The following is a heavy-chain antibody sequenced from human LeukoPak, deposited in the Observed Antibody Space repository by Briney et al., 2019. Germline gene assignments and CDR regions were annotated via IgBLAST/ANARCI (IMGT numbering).Heavy chain of an antibody. CDR1: GGTFSSYA. Sequence: GASVKVSCKASGGTFSSYAISWVRQAPGQGLEWMGGIIPIFGTANYAQKFQGRVTITADESTSTAYMELSGLRSEDTAVYYCARAATVTAGMDVWGQGTTVTVSS. D-gene: IGHD4-11*01. CDR2: IIPIFGTA. V-gene: IGHV1-69*13. CDR3: ARAATVTAGMDV. J-gene: IGHJ6*02.